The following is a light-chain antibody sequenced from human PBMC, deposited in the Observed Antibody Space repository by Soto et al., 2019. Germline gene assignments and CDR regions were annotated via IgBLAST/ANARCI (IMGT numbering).Light chain of an antibody. CDR1: SSDNDFYHY. CDR2: DVN. V-gene: IGLV2-14*03. CDR3: SSYVRRGSLEVV. J-gene: IGLJ3*02. Sequence: QSVLTQPASVSGSPGQSITISCTATSSDNDFYHYVSWYQQHPGKAPKLLIYDVNNRPSGVSGRFSGSNFGNAASLTISGLQADDEAFYYCSSYVRRGSLEVVFGGGTKVTVL.